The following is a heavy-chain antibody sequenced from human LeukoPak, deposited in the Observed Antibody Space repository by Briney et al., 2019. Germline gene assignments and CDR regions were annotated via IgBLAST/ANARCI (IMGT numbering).Heavy chain of an antibody. CDR2: ISGGGSYI. CDR1: GFTFSTYS. Sequence: GGSLRLSCAASGFTFSTYSMNWVRQAPGKGLEWVSSISGGGSYIYYADSVKGRFTISRDNAKNSMYLQMNSLRAEDTAVYYCARGGIAARFAYWGQGTLVTVSS. CDR3: ARGGIAARFAY. J-gene: IGHJ4*02. V-gene: IGHV3-21*01. D-gene: IGHD6-6*01.